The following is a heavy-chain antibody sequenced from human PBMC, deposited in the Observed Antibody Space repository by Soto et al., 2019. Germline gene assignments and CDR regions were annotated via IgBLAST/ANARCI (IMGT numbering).Heavy chain of an antibody. J-gene: IGHJ6*02. CDR1: GFTFSGSA. Sequence: EVQLVESGGGLVQPGGALKLSCAASGFTFSGSAIHWVRQASGKGLEWVGRIRSRADDYATAYAASVKGRFTISRDDSQKTAYLQNNSLKTEDTAVYYCTRWVSTVTILAYYYGMDVWGRGTTVTVSS. CDR3: TRWVSTVTILAYYYGMDV. CDR2: IRSRADDYAT. V-gene: IGHV3-73*01. D-gene: IGHD4-17*01.